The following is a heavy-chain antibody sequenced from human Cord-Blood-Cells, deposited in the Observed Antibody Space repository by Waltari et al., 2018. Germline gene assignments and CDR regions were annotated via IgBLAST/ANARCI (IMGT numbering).Heavy chain of an antibody. CDR3: ARLHSSSWYDY. CDR1: GGSISSGGYS. V-gene: IGHV4-30-2*01. CDR2: IYHGGST. D-gene: IGHD6-13*01. Sequence: QLQLQESGSGLVKPSQTLSLTCAVSGGSISSGGYSWSWIRQPPGKGLDWIGYIYHGGSTYYNPSLKSRVTISVDRSKNQFSLKLSSVTAADTAVYYCARLHSSSWYDYWGQGTLVTVSS. J-gene: IGHJ4*02.